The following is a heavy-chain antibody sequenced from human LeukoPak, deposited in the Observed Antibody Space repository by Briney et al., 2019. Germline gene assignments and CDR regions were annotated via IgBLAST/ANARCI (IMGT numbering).Heavy chain of an antibody. J-gene: IGHJ4*02. CDR3: ARGNDFDWLPSPHFDY. V-gene: IGHV4-30-2*01. D-gene: IGHD3-9*01. CDR2: IYHSGST. Sequence: PSETLSLTCAVSGGSISSGGYSWSWIRQPPGKGLEWIGYIYHSGSTYYNPSLKSRVTISVDRSKNQFSLKLSSVTAADTAVYYCARGNDFDWLPSPHFDYWGQGTLVTVSS. CDR1: GGSISSGGYS.